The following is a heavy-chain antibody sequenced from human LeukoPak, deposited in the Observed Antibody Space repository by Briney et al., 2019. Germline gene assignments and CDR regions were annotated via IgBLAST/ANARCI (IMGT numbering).Heavy chain of an antibody. CDR2: ISSSGRT. CDR1: GDSISSGDYY. D-gene: IGHD3-22*01. Sequence: SQTPSLTCTVSGDSISSGDYYWSWIRQPAGKGLEWIGRISSSGRTNYSPSLKSRVTISVDTSKNQFSLKLSSVTAADTAVYFCARGPYSYDSSGAFDIWGQGTMVTVSS. V-gene: IGHV4-61*02. J-gene: IGHJ3*02. CDR3: ARGPYSYDSSGAFDI.